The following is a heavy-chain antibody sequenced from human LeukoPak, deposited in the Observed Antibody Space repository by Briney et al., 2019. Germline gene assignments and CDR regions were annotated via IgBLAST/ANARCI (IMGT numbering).Heavy chain of an antibody. CDR3: ARGPSMTPPDY. V-gene: IGHV4-34*01. D-gene: IGHD2-2*01. J-gene: IGHJ4*02. CDR1: GGSSSGYY. Sequence: SETLSLTCAVYGGSSSGYYWSWIRQPPGKGLEWIGEINHSGSTNYNPSLKSRVTISVDTSKNQFSLKLSSVTAADTAVYYCARGPSMTPPDYWGQGTLVTVSS. CDR2: INHSGST.